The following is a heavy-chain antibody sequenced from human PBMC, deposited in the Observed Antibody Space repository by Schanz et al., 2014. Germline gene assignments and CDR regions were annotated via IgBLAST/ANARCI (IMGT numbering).Heavy chain of an antibody. CDR1: GYSFTPFP. J-gene: IGHJ4*02. Sequence: QVQLVQSWAEVKGPGASVKVSCKASGYSFTPFPIHWVRQAPGQRLEWMGWINAGTGNTEYSQKFQGRVTITRDTLASTAYMEVSSLRSDDTALYYCTRGGYSYALSAFDIWGRGTLVTVSS. V-gene: IGHV1-3*01. CDR2: INAGTGNT. D-gene: IGHD5-18*01. CDR3: TRGGYSYALSAFDI.